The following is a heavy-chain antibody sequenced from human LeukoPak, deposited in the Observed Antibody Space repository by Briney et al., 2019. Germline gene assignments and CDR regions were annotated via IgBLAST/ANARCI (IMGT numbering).Heavy chain of an antibody. J-gene: IGHJ4*02. CDR1: GGSINFYY. V-gene: IGHV4-4*07. D-gene: IGHD6-13*01. Sequence: SETLSLTCTVSGGSINFYYWSWIRQPAGKGLEWIGRIYSTGSTNYSPSLKSRVTMSVDKSKNQFSLNLSSVTAADTAVYYCARGIADPYSFDSWGQGALVTVSS. CDR3: ARGIADPYSFDS. CDR2: IYSTGST.